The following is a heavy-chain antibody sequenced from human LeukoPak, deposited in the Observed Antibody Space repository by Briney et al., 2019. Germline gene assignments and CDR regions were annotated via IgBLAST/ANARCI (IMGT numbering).Heavy chain of an antibody. D-gene: IGHD6-19*01. V-gene: IGHV3-23*01. CDR2: ISGSGGST. Sequence: GGSLRLSCAASGFTFSSYAMSWVRQAPGKGLEWVSAISGSGGSTYYADSVKGRFTISRDNSKNTLYLQMNSPRAEDTAVYYCAKTKSSGNYYYGMDVWGQGTTVTVSS. CDR1: GFTFSSYA. J-gene: IGHJ6*02. CDR3: AKTKSSGNYYYGMDV.